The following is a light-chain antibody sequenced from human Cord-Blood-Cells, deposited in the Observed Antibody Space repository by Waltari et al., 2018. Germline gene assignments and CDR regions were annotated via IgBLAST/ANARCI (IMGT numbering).Light chain of an antibody. V-gene: IGKV4-1*01. CDR2: WAS. J-gene: IGKJ4*01. Sequence: IKMTQSPDSLAVSLGERATINCKSSQSVLYSSNNKNYLAWYQQKPGQPPKLLIYWASTRESGVPDRFSGSGSGTDFTLTISSLQAEDVAVYYCQQYYSTPPTFGGGTKVEIK. CDR1: QSVLYSSNNKNY. CDR3: QQYYSTPPT.